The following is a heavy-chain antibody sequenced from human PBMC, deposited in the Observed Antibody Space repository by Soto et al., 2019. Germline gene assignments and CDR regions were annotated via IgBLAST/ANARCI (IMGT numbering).Heavy chain of an antibody. Sequence: GASVKVSCKASGGTFSSYAISWVRQAPGQGLEWMGGIIPIFGTANYAQKFQGRVTITADESTSTAYMELSSLRSEDTAVYYCARYYYDSSGPGAFDYWGQGTLVTVSS. CDR2: IIPIFGTA. V-gene: IGHV1-69*13. CDR1: GGTFSSYA. J-gene: IGHJ4*02. D-gene: IGHD3-22*01. CDR3: ARYYYDSSGPGAFDY.